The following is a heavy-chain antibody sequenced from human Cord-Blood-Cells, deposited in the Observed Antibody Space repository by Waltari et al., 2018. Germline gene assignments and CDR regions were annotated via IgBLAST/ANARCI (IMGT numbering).Heavy chain of an antibody. CDR1: GFTVSSNY. V-gene: IGHV3-66*01. Sequence: EVQLVESGGGLVQPGGSLRLSCAASGFTVSSNYLSWVRQAPGKGLEWVSVIYSGGSTYYADSVKGRFTISRDNSKNTLYLQMNSLRAEDTAVYYCARDRGIYYFDYWGQGTLVTVSS. CDR2: IYSGGST. CDR3: ARDRGIYYFDY. J-gene: IGHJ4*02.